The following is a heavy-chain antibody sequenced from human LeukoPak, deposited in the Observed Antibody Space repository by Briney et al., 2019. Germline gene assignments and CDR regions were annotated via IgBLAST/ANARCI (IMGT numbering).Heavy chain of an antibody. CDR2: IRFDGSNK. D-gene: IGHD3-22*01. CDR1: GFTFSSYA. Sequence: GGSLRLSCAASGFTFSSYAMTWVRQAPGKGLEWVAFIRFDGSNKYYADSVKGRYTISRDNSENTLYLQMNSLRAEDTAVFYCAKAGSSGYSVGYFDYWGQGTLVTVSS. V-gene: IGHV3-30*02. CDR3: AKAGSSGYSVGYFDY. J-gene: IGHJ4*02.